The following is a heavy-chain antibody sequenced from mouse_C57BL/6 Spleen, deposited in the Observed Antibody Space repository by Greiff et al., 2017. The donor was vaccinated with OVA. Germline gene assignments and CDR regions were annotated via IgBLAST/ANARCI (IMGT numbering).Heavy chain of an antibody. J-gene: IGHJ2*01. CDR3: ARGTGPHFDY. CDR2: IDPSDSYT. CDR1: GYTFTSYW. Sequence: QVQLKQPGAELVRPGTSVKLSCKASGYTFTSYWMHWVKQRPGQGLEWIGVIDPSDSYTNYNQKFKGKATLTVDTSSSTAYMQLSSLTSEDSAVYYCARGTGPHFDYWGQGTTLTVSS. V-gene: IGHV1-59*01. D-gene: IGHD4-1*01.